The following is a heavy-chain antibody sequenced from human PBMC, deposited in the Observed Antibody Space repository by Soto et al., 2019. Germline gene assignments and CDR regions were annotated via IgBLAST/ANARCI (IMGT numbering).Heavy chain of an antibody. D-gene: IGHD3-22*01. CDR3: AKNGYYYDSSAYGYYFDY. V-gene: IGHV3-30*18. CDR1: GFTFSSYG. CDR2: ISYDGSNT. Sequence: GGSLRLSCAASGFTFSSYGMHWVRQAPGKGLEWVALISYDGSNTYYADSVKGRFTVSRDNSKNTLYLQMSILRPEDKAVYYCAKNGYYYDSSAYGYYFDYWGQGALVTVSS. J-gene: IGHJ4*02.